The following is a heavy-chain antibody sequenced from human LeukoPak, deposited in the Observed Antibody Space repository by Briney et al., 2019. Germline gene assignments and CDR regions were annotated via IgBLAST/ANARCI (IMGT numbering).Heavy chain of an antibody. CDR3: ARGEMATIRN. J-gene: IGHJ4*02. Sequence: SETLSLTCTVSGGSISSYYWSWIRQPPGKGLEWTGYIYYSGSTNYNPSLKSRVTISVDTSKNQFSLKLSSVTAADTAVYYCARGEMATIRNWGQGTLVTVSS. D-gene: IGHD5-24*01. V-gene: IGHV4-59*08. CDR2: IYYSGST. CDR1: GGSISSYY.